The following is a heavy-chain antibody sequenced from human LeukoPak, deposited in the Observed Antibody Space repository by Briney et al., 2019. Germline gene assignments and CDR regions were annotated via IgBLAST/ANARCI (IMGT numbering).Heavy chain of an antibody. CDR2: ISSSSSYI. CDR3: ARGALWELLYFDY. Sequence: EGSLRLSCAASGFTFSSYSMNWVRQAPGKGLEWVSSISSSSSYIYYADSVKGRFTISRDNAKNSLYLQMNSLRAEDTAVYYCARGALWELLYFDYWGQGTLVTVSS. D-gene: IGHD1-26*01. CDR1: GFTFSSYS. J-gene: IGHJ4*02. V-gene: IGHV3-21*01.